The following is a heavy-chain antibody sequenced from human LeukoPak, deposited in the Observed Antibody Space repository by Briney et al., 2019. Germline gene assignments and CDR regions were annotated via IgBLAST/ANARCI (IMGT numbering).Heavy chain of an antibody. D-gene: IGHD2-2*01. CDR3: ARALPLGYCSSTSCYWFDY. CDR1: GGSFSGYY. CDR2: INHSGST. Sequence: TSETLSLTCAVYGGSFSGYYWSWIRQPPGKGLEWIGEINHSGSTNYNPSLKSRVTISVDTSKNQFSLKLSSVTAADTAVYYCARALPLGYCSSTSCYWFDYWGQGTLVTVSS. J-gene: IGHJ4*02. V-gene: IGHV4-34*01.